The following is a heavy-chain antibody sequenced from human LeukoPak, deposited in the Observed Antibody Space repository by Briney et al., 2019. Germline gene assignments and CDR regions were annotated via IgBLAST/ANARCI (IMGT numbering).Heavy chain of an antibody. CDR1: GGSISSSSYY. Sequence: SETLSLTCTVSGGSISSSSYYWGWIRQPPGKGLEWIGRIYISGSTSYNPSLKSRVTMSVDTSKNQFSLKLSSVTAADTAVYYCARGSRGMDFDYWGQGTLVTVSS. V-gene: IGHV4-39*07. CDR3: ARGSRGMDFDY. J-gene: IGHJ4*02. D-gene: IGHD2-8*01. CDR2: IYISGST.